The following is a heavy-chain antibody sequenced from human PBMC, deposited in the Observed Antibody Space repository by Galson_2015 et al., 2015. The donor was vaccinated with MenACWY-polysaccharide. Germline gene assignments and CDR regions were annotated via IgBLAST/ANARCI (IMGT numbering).Heavy chain of an antibody. J-gene: IGHJ3*02. D-gene: IGHD5/OR15-5a*01. Sequence: SLRLSCAASGFTFSSYAMSWVRQAPGKGLEWVSGVSASGGSTVYTDSAKGRFTMSRDNSKRSLYLQMNSLRAEDTAVYYCAKDTGPGEYAYSVGTFDTWGRGTMVTVSS. CDR2: VSASGGST. CDR1: GFTFSSYA. V-gene: IGHV3-23*01. CDR3: AKDTGPGEYAYSVGTFDT.